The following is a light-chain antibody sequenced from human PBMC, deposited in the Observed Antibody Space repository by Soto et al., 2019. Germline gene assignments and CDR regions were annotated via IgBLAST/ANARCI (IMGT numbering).Light chain of an antibody. J-gene: IGKJ2*01. CDR2: EAS. CDR1: QSVSSY. Sequence: EIVLTQSPATLSLSPGERAPLSCRASQSVSSYLAWYQQKPGQAPRLLIYEASNRVTGIPARFSGSGSGTDFTLTISILEPEDFAVDYWHQRSNGPSNTFGQGTNLEIK. V-gene: IGKV3-11*01. CDR3: HQRSNGPSNT.